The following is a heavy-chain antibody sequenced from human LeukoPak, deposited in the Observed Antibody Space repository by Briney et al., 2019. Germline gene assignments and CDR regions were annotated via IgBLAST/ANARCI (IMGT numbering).Heavy chain of an antibody. D-gene: IGHD2-8*01. CDR3: AKGNGDFDH. J-gene: IGHJ4*02. Sequence: PGGSLRLSCAASGFTFRNYAMNWVRQAPGRGLQWVSSISAVGGNTYYADSVKGRFTISRDDSKNTLYLRMNSLRAEDTAVYFCAKGNGDFDHWGQGTLVTVSS. V-gene: IGHV3-23*01. CDR2: ISAVGGNT. CDR1: GFTFRNYA.